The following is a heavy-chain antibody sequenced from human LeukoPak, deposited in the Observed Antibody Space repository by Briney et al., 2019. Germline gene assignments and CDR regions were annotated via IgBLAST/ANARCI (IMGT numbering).Heavy chain of an antibody. V-gene: IGHV4-34*01. CDR3: ARGRHWYFDL. J-gene: IGHJ2*01. CDR2: ISHSGST. Sequence: SETLSLTCAVYGGSFSGYYWSWIRQPPGKGLEWIGEISHSGSTNYNPSLKSRVIISVDTSKNQFSLKLSSVTAADTAVYYCARGRHWYFDLWGRGPLVTVSS. CDR1: GGSFSGYY.